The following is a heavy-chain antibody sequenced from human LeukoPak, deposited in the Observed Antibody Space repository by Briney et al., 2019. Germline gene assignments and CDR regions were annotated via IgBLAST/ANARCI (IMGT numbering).Heavy chain of an antibody. CDR2: IYPGDSDT. D-gene: IGHD6-6*01. CDR3: ARRTPEYTNRWYFDL. Sequence: GESLKISCKGTGYSFTSYWIGWVRQMPGKGLEWMGIIYPGDSDTRYSPSFQGQVTISADKSINTAFVQWSSLKASDTAIYYCARRTPEYTNRWYFDLWGRGTLVTVSS. CDR1: GYSFTSYW. V-gene: IGHV5-51*01. J-gene: IGHJ2*01.